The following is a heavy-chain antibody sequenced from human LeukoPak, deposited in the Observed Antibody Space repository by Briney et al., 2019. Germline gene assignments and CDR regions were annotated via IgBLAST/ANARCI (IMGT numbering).Heavy chain of an antibody. D-gene: IGHD1-14*01. CDR1: GFTFSRNW. V-gene: IGHV3-74*01. CDR3: ATGQGYGLDV. CDR2: INSGGSNT. J-gene: IGHJ6*02. Sequence: GGSLRLSCAASGFTFSRNWMHWVRQAPGKGLVWVSRINSGGSNTHIADSVKGRFTMSRDNAKNRLYLQMDSLGAEDTAVYYCATGQGYGLDVWGQGTTVTVSS.